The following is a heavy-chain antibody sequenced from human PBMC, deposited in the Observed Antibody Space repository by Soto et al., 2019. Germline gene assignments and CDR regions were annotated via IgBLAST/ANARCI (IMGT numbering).Heavy chain of an antibody. CDR2: IIPIFGTA. CDR3: ARRNPPEYSNLGGYYYGMDV. V-gene: IGHV1-69*12. D-gene: IGHD6-6*01. J-gene: IGHJ6*02. Sequence: QVQLVQSGAEVKKPGSSVKVSCKASGGTFSSYAISWVRQAPGQGLEWMGGIIPIFGTANYAQKFQGRVTITADESTSTAYMELSSLRSEDTAVYYCARRNPPEYSNLGGYYYGMDVWGQGTTVTVSS. CDR1: GGTFSSYA.